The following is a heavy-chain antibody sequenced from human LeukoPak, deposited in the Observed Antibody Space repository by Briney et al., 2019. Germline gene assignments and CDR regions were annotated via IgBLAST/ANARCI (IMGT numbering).Heavy chain of an antibody. J-gene: IGHJ4*02. CDR1: GFTFDDYA. V-gene: IGHV3-9*01. D-gene: IGHD6-19*01. CDR3: AKTFSSGWFYFDY. Sequence: GRSLRLSCAASGFTFDDYAMHWVRQAPGKGLEWVSGISWNSGSIGYADSVKGRFTISRDNSKNTLYLQMNSLRAEDTAVYYCAKTFSSGWFYFDYWGQGTLVTVSS. CDR2: ISWNSGSI.